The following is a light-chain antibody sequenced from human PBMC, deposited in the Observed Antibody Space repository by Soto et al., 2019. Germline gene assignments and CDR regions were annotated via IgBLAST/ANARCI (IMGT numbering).Light chain of an antibody. Sequence: EIDLAPSPGTLSLSPGDRASLPCRACQSVSNINLALYQQKPGQVPSLIMYAASSRATGIPDRFSGSGSGTDFTFTISRLEAEDFAVYYCQQSASSPITFGQGTRLEI. CDR2: AAS. CDR1: QSVSNIN. CDR3: QQSASSPIT. J-gene: IGKJ5*01. V-gene: IGKV3-20*01.